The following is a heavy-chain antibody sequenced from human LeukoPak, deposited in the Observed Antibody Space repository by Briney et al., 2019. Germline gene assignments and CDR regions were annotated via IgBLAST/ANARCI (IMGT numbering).Heavy chain of an antibody. J-gene: IGHJ4*02. V-gene: IGHV4-59*12. CDR3: ASRAIWFGELLDY. CDR1: GGSISSYY. CDR2: IYYSGST. Sequence: SETLSLTCTVSGGSISSYYWSWIRQPPGKGLEWIGYIYYSGSTNYNPSLKSRVTISVDTSKNQFSLKLSSVTAADTAVYYCASRAIWFGELLDYWGQGTLVTVSS. D-gene: IGHD3-10*01.